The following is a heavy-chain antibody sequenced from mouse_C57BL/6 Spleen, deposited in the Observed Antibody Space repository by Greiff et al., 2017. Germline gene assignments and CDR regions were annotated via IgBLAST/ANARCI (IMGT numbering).Heavy chain of an antibody. Sequence: QVQLQQSGAELARPGASVKLSCKASGYTFTSYGISWVKQSTGQGLEWIGEIYPRSGNTYYNEKFKGKATLTADKSSSTAYMELRSLTSEDSAVYFCARAPGDYEYYYAMDYWGQGTSVTVSS. CDR1: GYTFTSYG. V-gene: IGHV1-81*01. CDR2: IYPRSGNT. J-gene: IGHJ4*01. CDR3: ARAPGDYEYYYAMDY. D-gene: IGHD2-4*01.